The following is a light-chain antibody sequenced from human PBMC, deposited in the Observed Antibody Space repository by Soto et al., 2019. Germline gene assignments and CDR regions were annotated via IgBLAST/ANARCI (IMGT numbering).Light chain of an antibody. Sequence: DIQMTQSPSSLSTSVGDRVTITCRASQYINNYLNWYQQKPGKAPKLLIFAAYNLQSGVPSRFSGSGSGTDFTLTISSLHPEDFATYYCQQSYSTPAYTFGQGTKLDMK. CDR1: QYINNY. J-gene: IGKJ2*01. CDR3: QQSYSTPAYT. V-gene: IGKV1-39*01. CDR2: AAY.